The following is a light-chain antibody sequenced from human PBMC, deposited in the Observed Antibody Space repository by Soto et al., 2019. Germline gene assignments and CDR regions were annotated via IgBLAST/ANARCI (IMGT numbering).Light chain of an antibody. V-gene: IGLV2-8*01. Sequence: QSALTQPPSASGSPGQSVTISCTGTSSDVGNYNFVSWYQQHPGKAPKLIIYEVSKRPSGVPDRFSGSKSGNTASLTVSGLQADDEADYYCGSYAGSSYVFGTGT. CDR3: GSYAGSSYV. CDR2: EVS. J-gene: IGLJ1*01. CDR1: SSDVGNYNF.